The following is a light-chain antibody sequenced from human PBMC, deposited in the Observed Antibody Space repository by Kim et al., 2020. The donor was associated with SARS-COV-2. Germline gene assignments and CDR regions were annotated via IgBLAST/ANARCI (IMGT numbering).Light chain of an antibody. Sequence: DIQMTQSPSTLSASVGDRVTITCRASQGINTYLAWYQQRPGKAPKLLIYLASTLESGVPPRFSGRGFGTEFTLTINSLQPDDFATYYCQHYVRFPYTFGQGTKLEIK. J-gene: IGKJ2*01. V-gene: IGKV1-5*03. CDR1: QGINTY. CDR3: QHYVRFPYT. CDR2: LAS.